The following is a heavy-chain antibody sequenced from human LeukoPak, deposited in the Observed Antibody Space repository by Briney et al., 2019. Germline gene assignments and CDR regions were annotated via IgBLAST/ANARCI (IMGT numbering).Heavy chain of an antibody. CDR1: GGSISSYY. Sequence: PSETLSLTCTVSGGSISSYYWSWVRQAPGRGLEWVANIKQDGSEKYYVDSVKGRFTISRDNAKNSLYLQMNSLRAEDTAVYYCAREGLLWFGELVINYYYMDVWGKGTTVTVSS. V-gene: IGHV3-7*01. CDR3: AREGLLWFGELVINYYYMDV. J-gene: IGHJ6*03. D-gene: IGHD3-10*01. CDR2: IKQDGSEK.